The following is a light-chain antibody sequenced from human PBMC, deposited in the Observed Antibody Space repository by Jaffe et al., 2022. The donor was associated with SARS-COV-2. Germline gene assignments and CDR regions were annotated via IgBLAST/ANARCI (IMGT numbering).Light chain of an antibody. V-gene: IGLV4-69*01. CDR3: QTWGTGFQV. Sequence: QLVLTQSPSASASLGASVKLTCILSSGHSTYAIAWYQQQPEKGPRYLMKLNSDGSHNKGDGIPDRFSGSSSGAERYLTISNLQSDDEADYYCQTWGTGFQVFGGGTKLTVL. CDR1: SGHSTYA. CDR2: LNSDGSH. J-gene: IGLJ2*01.